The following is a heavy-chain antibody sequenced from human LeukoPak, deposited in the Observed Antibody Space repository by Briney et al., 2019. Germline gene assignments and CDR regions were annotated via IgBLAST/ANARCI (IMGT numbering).Heavy chain of an antibody. Sequence: ASVKVSCKASGYTFTGYYMHWVRQAPGQGLEWIGWINPNSGGTNYAQKFQGRVTMTRDTSISTAYMELSRLRSDDTAVYYCARVDSGSYLYYFDYWGQGTLVTVSS. J-gene: IGHJ4*02. CDR3: ARVDSGSYLYYFDY. D-gene: IGHD3-10*01. CDR1: GYTFTGYY. V-gene: IGHV1-2*02. CDR2: INPNSGGT.